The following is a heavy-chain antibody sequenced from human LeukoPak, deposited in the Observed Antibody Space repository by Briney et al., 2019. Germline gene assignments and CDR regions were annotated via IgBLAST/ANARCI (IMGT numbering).Heavy chain of an antibody. CDR3: ARGKGRGFTMVGGVIKGTYDY. Sequence: ASVKVSCKASGYTFTGYYMHWVRQAPGQGLEWMGWINPNSGGTNYAQKFQGRVTMTRNTSISTAYMELSSLRSEDTAVYYCARGKGRGFTMVGGVIKGTYDYWGQGTLVTVSS. CDR1: GYTFTGYY. J-gene: IGHJ4*02. D-gene: IGHD3-10*01. CDR2: INPNSGGT. V-gene: IGHV1-2*02.